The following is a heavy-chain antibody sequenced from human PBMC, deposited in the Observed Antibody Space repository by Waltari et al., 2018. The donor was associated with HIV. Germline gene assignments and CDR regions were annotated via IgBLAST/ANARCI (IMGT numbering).Heavy chain of an antibody. V-gene: IGHV3-30*18. CDR3: AKAPTTSTALVQGS. CDR2: ISYDASDQ. D-gene: IGHD5-18*01. J-gene: IGHJ5*02. CDR1: GFIFSDDG. Sequence: QLVESGGGVVQPGRSLRLTCAASGFIFSDDGMDWVRQAPGKGLEWLTFISYDASDQYYAKSVKGRFTISRDNSKKTVFLEMNNLKIEDTAIYFCAKAPTTSTALVQGSWGQGTLVIVSS.